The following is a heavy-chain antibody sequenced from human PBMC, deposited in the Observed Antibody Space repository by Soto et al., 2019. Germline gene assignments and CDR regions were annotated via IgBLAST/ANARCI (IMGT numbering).Heavy chain of an antibody. J-gene: IGHJ3*02. Sequence: GGSLRLSCAASGFICSSYDMSWVRQAPGKGLEWVSTILVGGSTHYEDSVKGRFTISRDRSKNTLYLQMNSLTAGDTDVYYCAKATATGGGAFDICGQGTMVTVSS. D-gene: IGHD2-8*02. V-gene: IGHV3-23*01. CDR2: ILVGGST. CDR1: GFICSSYD. CDR3: AKATATGGGAFDI.